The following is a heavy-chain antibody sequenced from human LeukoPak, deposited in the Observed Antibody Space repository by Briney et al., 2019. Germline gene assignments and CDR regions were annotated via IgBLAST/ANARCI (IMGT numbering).Heavy chain of an antibody. CDR1: GASIGGYS. CDR3: ARGRDNLDY. J-gene: IGHJ4*02. CDR2: MFSSRTT. Sequence: PSETLSLTCTVSGASIGGYSWSWVRQNPRKKLQWIAYMFSSRTTKYSPSLTSRVTISLDTSKNPVSLNLRTVTAAHTAMQYFARGRDNLDYWGQGIHVTVSS. V-gene: IGHV4-59*01. D-gene: IGHD2-15*01.